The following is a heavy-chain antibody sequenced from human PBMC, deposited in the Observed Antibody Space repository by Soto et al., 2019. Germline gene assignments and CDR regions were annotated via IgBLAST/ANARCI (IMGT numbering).Heavy chain of an antibody. CDR3: ARAGSTIGIYGMDV. Sequence: GGSLRLSCAASGFTFSSYAMSWVRQAPGKGLEWVSAISGSGGSTYYADSVKGRFTISRDNSKNTLYLQMNSLRAEDTAVYYCARAGSTIGIYGMDVWGQGTTVTVSS. J-gene: IGHJ6*02. CDR2: ISGSGGST. V-gene: IGHV3-23*01. CDR1: GFTFSSYA. D-gene: IGHD3-9*01.